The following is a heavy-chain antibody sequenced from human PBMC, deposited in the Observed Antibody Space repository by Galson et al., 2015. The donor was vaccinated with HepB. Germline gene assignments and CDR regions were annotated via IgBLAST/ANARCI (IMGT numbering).Heavy chain of an antibody. V-gene: IGHV4-39*01. D-gene: IGHD5-12*01. CDR2: IYYSGST. J-gene: IGHJ3*02. CDR1: GGSISSSSYY. CDR3: ARHPALRGVATIGFAFDI. Sequence: ETLSLTCTVSGGSISSSSYYWGWIRQPPGQGLEWIGSIYYSGSTYYNPSLKSRVTISVDTSKNQFSLKLSSVTAADTAVYYCARHPALRGVATIGFAFDIWGQGTMVTVSS.